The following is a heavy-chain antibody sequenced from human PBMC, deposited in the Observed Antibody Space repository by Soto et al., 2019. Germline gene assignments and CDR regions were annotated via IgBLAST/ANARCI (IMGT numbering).Heavy chain of an antibody. CDR1: GFTFSSYS. CDR3: ARDQVAYYCGMDV. CDR2: ISSSSSYI. J-gene: IGHJ6*02. Sequence: PGGSLRLSCAASGFTFSSYSMNWVRQAPGKGLEWVSSISSSSSYIYYADSVEGRFTISRDNAKNSLYLQMNSLRAEDTAVYYCARDQVAYYCGMDVWGQGTTASVSS. V-gene: IGHV3-21*01.